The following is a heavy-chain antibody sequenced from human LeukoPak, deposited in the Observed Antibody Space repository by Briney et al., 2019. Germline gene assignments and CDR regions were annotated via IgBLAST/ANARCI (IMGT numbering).Heavy chain of an antibody. D-gene: IGHD5/OR15-5a*01. CDR3: AKKLVSGQMGNYFDY. CDR2: IDDTGTRT. J-gene: IGHJ4*02. Sequence: GGSLRLSCVASGFPFINYDMNWVRQAPGKGLEWVSAIDDTGTRTYYAASVGGRFTISRDNSKNTLYLQMDSLRVEDSAVYFCAKKLVSGQMGNYFDYWGQGTLVTVSP. CDR1: GFPFINYD. V-gene: IGHV3-23*05.